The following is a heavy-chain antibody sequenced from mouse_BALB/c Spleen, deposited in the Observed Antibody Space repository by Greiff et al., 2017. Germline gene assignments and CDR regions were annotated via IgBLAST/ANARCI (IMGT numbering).Heavy chain of an antibody. V-gene: IGHV5-6*01. CDR2: ISSGGSYT. CDR1: GFTFSSYG. Sequence: EVQLVESGGDLVKPGGSLKLSCAASGFTFSSYGMSWVRQTPDKRLEWVATISSGGSYTYYPDSVKGRFTISRDNAKNTLYLQMSSLKSEDTAMYYCARHEDYDAWFAYWGQGTLVTVSA. CDR3: ARHEDYDAWFAY. D-gene: IGHD2-4*01. J-gene: IGHJ3*01.